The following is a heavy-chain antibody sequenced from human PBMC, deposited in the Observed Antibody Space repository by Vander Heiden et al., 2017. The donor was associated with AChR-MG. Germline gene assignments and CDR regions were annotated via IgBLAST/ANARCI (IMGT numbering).Heavy chain of an antibody. Sequence: EVQLLESGGGWVQPGGSLRLSCAASGFTFSSYAMSWVRQAPGKGLEWVSDISGSGGSTYYADSVKGRFTISRDNSKNTLYLQMNILRAEDTAVYYCAKAIGRPYYNMDVWGKGTTVTVSS. D-gene: IGHD1-26*01. CDR1: GFTFSSYA. J-gene: IGHJ6*03. V-gene: IGHV3-23*01. CDR2: ISGSGGST. CDR3: AKAIGRPYYNMDV.